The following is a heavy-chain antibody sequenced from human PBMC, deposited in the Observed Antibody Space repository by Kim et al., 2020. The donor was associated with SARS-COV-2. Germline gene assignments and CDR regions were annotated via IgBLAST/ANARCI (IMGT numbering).Heavy chain of an antibody. J-gene: IGHJ6*02. CDR1: GYTFTGYY. V-gene: IGHV1-2*02. CDR3: ARNDYGSGSYYNARAGGYYYYGRDV. CDR2: INPNSGGT. Sequence: ASVKVSCKASGYTFTGYYMHWVRQAPGQGLEWMGWINPNSGGTNYAQKFQGRVTMTRDTSISTAYMELSRLRSDDTAVYYCARNDYGSGSYYNARAGGYYYYGRDVWGQGTTVTVSS. D-gene: IGHD3-10*01.